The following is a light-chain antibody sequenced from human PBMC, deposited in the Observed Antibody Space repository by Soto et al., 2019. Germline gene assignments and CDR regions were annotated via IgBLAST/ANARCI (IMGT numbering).Light chain of an antibody. Sequence: EIVLTQSPGTLSLSPGERATLSCRASQSISNYLAWYQHKPGQAPRLLISDASERASGVPARFSGSGSGTDFTLTISSLEPEDFATYYCQHYNSYSEAFGQGTKVELK. CDR3: QHYNSYSEA. CDR1: QSISNY. CDR2: DAS. V-gene: IGKV3-11*01. J-gene: IGKJ1*01.